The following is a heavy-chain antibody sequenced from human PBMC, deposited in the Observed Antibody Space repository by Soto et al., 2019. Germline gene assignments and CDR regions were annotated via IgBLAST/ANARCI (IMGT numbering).Heavy chain of an antibody. CDR1: GFTFSDYY. Sequence: PGGSLRLSXAASGFTFSDYYMSWIRQAPGKGLEWVSYISSSGSTIYYADSVKGRFTISRDNAKNSLYLQMNSLRAEDTAVYYCASASAVAGTGAFDYWGQGTLVTVSS. J-gene: IGHJ4*02. CDR2: ISSSGSTI. D-gene: IGHD6-19*01. V-gene: IGHV3-11*01. CDR3: ASASAVAGTGAFDY.